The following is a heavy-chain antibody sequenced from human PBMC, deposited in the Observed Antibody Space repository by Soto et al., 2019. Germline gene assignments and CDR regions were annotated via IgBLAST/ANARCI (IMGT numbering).Heavy chain of an antibody. CDR1: GGSISSGGYY. J-gene: IGHJ6*02. CDR3: ARWVRAMAVYGMDV. CDR2: IYYSGST. D-gene: IGHD5-18*01. Sequence: SETLSLTCTVSGGSISSGGYYWSWIRQHPGKGLEWIGYIYYSGSTYYNPSLKSRVTISVDTSKNQFSLKLSSVTAADTAVYYCARWVRAMAVYGMDVWGQGTTVTVSS. V-gene: IGHV4-31*03.